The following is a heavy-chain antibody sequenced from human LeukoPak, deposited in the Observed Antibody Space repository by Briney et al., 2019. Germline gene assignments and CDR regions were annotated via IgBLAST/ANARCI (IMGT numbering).Heavy chain of an antibody. J-gene: IGHJ5*02. CDR2: IYHSERP. CDR3: ASHLRSGGGDYPNWFDP. D-gene: IGHD2-21*02. CDR1: GYSITSTNY. Sequence: SDTLSLTCAVSGYSITSTNYWGWMRQPPGKGLERIGSIYHSERPSYNPSLKSRVTISLDTSKNHFSLNLNSVTAADTAVYFCASHLRSGGGDYPNWFDPWGQGILVTVSS. V-gene: IGHV4-38-2*01.